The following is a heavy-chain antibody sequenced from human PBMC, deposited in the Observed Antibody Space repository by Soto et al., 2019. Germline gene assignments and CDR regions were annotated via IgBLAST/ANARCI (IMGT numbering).Heavy chain of an antibody. CDR1: GITVISYE. J-gene: IGHJ3*02. V-gene: IGHV3-48*03. CDR3: ARFSAFDI. CDR2: IGSSGSTM. Sequence: PGGSLRLSCAASGITVISYEMNWVRQTPGKGLEWVSYIGSSGSTMFYADSVKGRFTISRDNTKKSLYLQMNSLRADDTAIYYCARFSAFDIWGQGTMVTVS.